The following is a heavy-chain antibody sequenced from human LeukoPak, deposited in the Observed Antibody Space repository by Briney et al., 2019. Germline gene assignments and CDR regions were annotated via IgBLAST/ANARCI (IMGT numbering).Heavy chain of an antibody. D-gene: IGHD1-26*01. V-gene: IGHV1-18*01. CDR2: ISAYNGNI. Sequence: ASVKVSCKASGYTFTSYGISWVRQAPGQGLEWMGWISAYNGNINYAQKLQGRVTMTTDTSTSTAYMELRSLRSDDTAVYYCARVPPSYSGSYFYYYYMDVWGKGTTVTVSS. CDR1: GYTFTSYG. J-gene: IGHJ6*03. CDR3: ARVPPSYSGSYFYYYYMDV.